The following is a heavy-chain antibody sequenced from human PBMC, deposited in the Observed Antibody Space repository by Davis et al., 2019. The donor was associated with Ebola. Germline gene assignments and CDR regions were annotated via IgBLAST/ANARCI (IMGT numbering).Heavy chain of an antibody. D-gene: IGHD6-13*01. CDR1: AGSFSDYY. Sequence: MPGGSLRLTCAVYAGSFSDYYWNWIRQPPGKGLEWIGEISHSGSTNYNPSLKSRVTISVDTSKNQFSLRLSSVTAADTAVYYCARGVGIAAAGTWGYYYYGMDVWGQGTTVTVSS. CDR3: ARGVGIAAAGTWGYYYYGMDV. J-gene: IGHJ6*02. CDR2: ISHSGST. V-gene: IGHV4-34*01.